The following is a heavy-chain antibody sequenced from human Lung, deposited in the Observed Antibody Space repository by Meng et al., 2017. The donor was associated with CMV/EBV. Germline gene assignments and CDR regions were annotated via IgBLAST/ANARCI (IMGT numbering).Heavy chain of an antibody. Sequence: SETXSLXXTVSGGSISSSDYYWAWLRQTPGKGLEDFGSIHYDGTTYYNPSLKSRVTMSLDASKNQFSLRLSSVTAADTAVYYCARDYKYDTSPFDYWGRGTLVXVSS. CDR2: IHYDGTT. J-gene: IGHJ4*02. CDR3: ARDYKYDTSPFDY. V-gene: IGHV4-39*07. CDR1: GGSISSSDYY. D-gene: IGHD3-22*01.